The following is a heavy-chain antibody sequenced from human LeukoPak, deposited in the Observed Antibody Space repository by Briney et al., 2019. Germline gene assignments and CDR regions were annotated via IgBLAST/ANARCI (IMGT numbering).Heavy chain of an antibody. Sequence: GESLKISCQCSGFNFATHWLGWVRQMPGKGLEWMGIIYPGDSDTRYNPSFQGQVTISADKSLRTAYLQWSSLKASDNGIYFCARHVSPGHSRSWYEDWGQGTLVTVSS. V-gene: IGHV5-51*01. CDR3: ARHVSPGHSRSWYED. J-gene: IGHJ4*02. CDR1: GFNFATHW. D-gene: IGHD6-13*01. CDR2: IYPGDSDT.